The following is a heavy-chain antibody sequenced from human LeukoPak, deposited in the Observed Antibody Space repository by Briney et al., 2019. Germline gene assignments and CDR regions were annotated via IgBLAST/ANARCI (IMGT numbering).Heavy chain of an antibody. CDR1: GGTFSSYA. Sequence: SVKVSCKASGGTFSSYAISWVRQAPGQGLEWMGRIIPILGTANYAQKFQGRVTITTDESTSTAYMELSSLRSEDTAVYYCTSGAAGNEGREELFDYWGQGTLVTISS. CDR2: IIPILGTA. J-gene: IGHJ4*02. D-gene: IGHD1-1*01. V-gene: IGHV1-69*11. CDR3: TSGAAGNEGREELFDY.